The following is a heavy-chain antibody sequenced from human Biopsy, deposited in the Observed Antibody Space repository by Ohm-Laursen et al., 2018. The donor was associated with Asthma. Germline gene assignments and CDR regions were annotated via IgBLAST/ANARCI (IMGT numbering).Heavy chain of an antibody. CDR1: RGTFSSYA. Sequence: GASVKVSCKASRGTFSSYAISWVRQAPGQGLEWMGGIIPIFGTANYAQKFQGRVTITADESTSTAYMELSSLRSEDTAVYYCARDPHNSYLASLRTKFNYYYYGMDVWGQGTTVTVSS. D-gene: IGHD1-7*01. V-gene: IGHV1-69*13. J-gene: IGHJ6*02. CDR2: IIPIFGTA. CDR3: ARDPHNSYLASLRTKFNYYYYGMDV.